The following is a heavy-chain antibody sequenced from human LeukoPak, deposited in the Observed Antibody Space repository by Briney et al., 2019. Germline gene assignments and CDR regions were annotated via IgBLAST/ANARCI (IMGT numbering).Heavy chain of an antibody. CDR2: INHSGST. V-gene: IGHV4-34*01. J-gene: IGHJ4*02. CDR1: GFTFSSYE. D-gene: IGHD6-13*01. CDR3: ARQGDASSSWARFDY. Sequence: PGGSLRLSCAASGFTFSSYEMNWIRQPPGKGLEWIGEINHSGSTNYNPSLKSRVTISVDTSKNQFSLKLSSVTAADTAVYYCARQGDASSSWARFDYWGQGTLVTVSS.